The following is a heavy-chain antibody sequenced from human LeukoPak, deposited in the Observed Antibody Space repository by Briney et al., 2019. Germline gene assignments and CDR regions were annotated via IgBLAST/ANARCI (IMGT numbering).Heavy chain of an antibody. V-gene: IGHV1-69*01. D-gene: IGHD5-12*01. J-gene: IGHJ5*02. Sequence: SVKVSCKASGGTFSSYVISWVRQAPGQGLEWMGGIIPIFGTANYAQKFQGRVTITADESTSTAYMELSSLRSEDTAVYYCARGRWKGSGYVPSDRQRRNWFDPWGQGTLVTVSS. CDR2: IIPIFGTA. CDR3: ARGRWKGSGYVPSDRQRRNWFDP. CDR1: GGTFSSYV.